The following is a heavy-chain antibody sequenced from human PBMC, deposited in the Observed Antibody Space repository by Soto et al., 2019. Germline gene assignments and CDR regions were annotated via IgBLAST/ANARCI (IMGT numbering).Heavy chain of an antibody. CDR2: ISSSGSTI. Sequence: AGGSLRLSCAASGFTFSDYYMSWIRQAPGKGLEWVSYISSSGSTIYYADSVKGRFTISRDNAKNSLYLQMNSLRAEDTAVYYCASSVSLAAAGNWFDPWGQGTLVTVSS. J-gene: IGHJ5*02. V-gene: IGHV3-11*01. CDR1: GFTFSDYY. CDR3: ASSVSLAAAGNWFDP. D-gene: IGHD6-13*01.